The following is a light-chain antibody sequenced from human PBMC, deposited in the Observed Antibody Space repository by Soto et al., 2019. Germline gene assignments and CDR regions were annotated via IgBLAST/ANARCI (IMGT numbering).Light chain of an antibody. V-gene: IGKV1-9*01. CDR2: AAS. CDR3: QQNYNVPPWT. Sequence: IQLTQSPSSLSASVGDRVTITCGASQGMDNYLSLYHQKPGKAPKLLIHAASTLQSGVPARFSGSGSGTDFTLTISSLQPEDFATYYCQQNYNVPPWTFGQGTKVDI. CDR1: QGMDNY. J-gene: IGKJ1*01.